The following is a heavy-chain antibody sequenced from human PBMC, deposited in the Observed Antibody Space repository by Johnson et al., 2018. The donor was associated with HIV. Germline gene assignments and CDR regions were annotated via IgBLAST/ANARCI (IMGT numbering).Heavy chain of an antibody. CDR2: IKDDGREK. CDR1: GFTFSSNW. J-gene: IGHJ3*02. Sequence: VQLVESGGGLVQPGGSLRLSCTASGFTFSSNWMNWVRQAPGKGLEWVANIKDDGREKYYVESVRGRFTISRDNAKNSLYLQMNSLRAEDTAVYYCARPIARGASDIWGQGTIVTVSS. V-gene: IGHV3-7*05. CDR3: ARPIARGASDI. D-gene: IGHD3-10*01.